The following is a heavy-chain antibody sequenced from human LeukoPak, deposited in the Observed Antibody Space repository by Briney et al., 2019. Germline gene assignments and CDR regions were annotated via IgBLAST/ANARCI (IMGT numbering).Heavy chain of an antibody. J-gene: IGHJ4*02. Sequence: GGSLRLSCAASGFASSNFAMSCVRQAPGQGLVWFSAMSGSGYYTYYVESVKGRFIISRDNSKNTLYLHINSLRAEDTAVYYCAKYWSLGYGCLDYWGQGTLVTVSS. CDR3: AKYWSLGYGCLDY. V-gene: IGHV3-23*01. D-gene: IGHD5-12*01. CDR1: GFASSNFA. CDR2: MSGSGYYT.